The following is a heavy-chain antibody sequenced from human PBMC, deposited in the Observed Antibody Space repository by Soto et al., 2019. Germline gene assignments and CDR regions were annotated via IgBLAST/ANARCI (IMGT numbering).Heavy chain of an antibody. CDR3: ARVGCSSTSCYPVYYYSGMDV. D-gene: IGHD2-2*01. Sequence: PSETLSLTCTVSGGSVSSGSYYWSWIRQPPGKGLEWIGYIYYSGSTNYNPSLKSRVTISVDTSKNQFSLKLSSVTAADTAVYSCARVGCSSTSCYPVYYYSGMDVWGQGTTVTVSS. V-gene: IGHV4-61*01. J-gene: IGHJ6*02. CDR2: IYYSGST. CDR1: GGSVSSGSYY.